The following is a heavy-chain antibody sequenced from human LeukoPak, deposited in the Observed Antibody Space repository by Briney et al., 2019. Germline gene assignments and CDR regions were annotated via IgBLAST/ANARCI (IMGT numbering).Heavy chain of an antibody. CDR3: ARDGRRYCSGGSCYSDI. Sequence: PGASVKVSCKASGYTFTSYGISWVRQAPGQGLEWMGWISAYNGNTNYAQKLQGRVTMTTDTSTSTAYMELRSLRSDDTAVYYCARDGRRYCSGGSCYSDIWGQGTMVTVSS. D-gene: IGHD2-15*01. CDR2: ISAYNGNT. CDR1: GYTFTSYG. J-gene: IGHJ3*02. V-gene: IGHV1-18*01.